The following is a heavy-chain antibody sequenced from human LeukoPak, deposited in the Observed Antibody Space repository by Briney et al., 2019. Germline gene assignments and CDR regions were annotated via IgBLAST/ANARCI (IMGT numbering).Heavy chain of an antibody. V-gene: IGHV1-2*06. CDR1: GYTFTGYY. J-gene: IGHJ5*02. D-gene: IGHD6-6*01. CDR2: INLNSGGT. Sequence: AASVKVSCKASGYTFTGYYMHWVRQAPGQGLEWMGRINLNSGGTNYAQKSQGRVTMTRDTSISTAYMELSTVRSDDTAVYSCARGPRSIAARRGNWFAPWGEGTLVTVSS. CDR3: ARGPRSIAARRGNWFAP.